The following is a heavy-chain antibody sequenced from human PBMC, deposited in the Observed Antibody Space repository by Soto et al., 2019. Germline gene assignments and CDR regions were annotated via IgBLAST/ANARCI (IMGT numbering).Heavy chain of an antibody. CDR2: IYTSGST. CDR3: ARDRYYYDSSGYYYANWFDP. CDR1: GGSISSYY. D-gene: IGHD3-22*01. Sequence: SSETLSLTCTVSGGSISSYYWSWIRQPAGKGLEWIGRIYTSGSTNYNPSLKSRVTMSVDTSKNQFSLKLSSVTAADTAVYYCARDRYYYDSSGYYYANWFDPWGQGTLVTVSS. J-gene: IGHJ5*02. V-gene: IGHV4-4*07.